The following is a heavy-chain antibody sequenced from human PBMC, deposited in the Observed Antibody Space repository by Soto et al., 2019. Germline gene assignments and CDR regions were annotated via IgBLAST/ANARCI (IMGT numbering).Heavy chain of an antibody. V-gene: IGHV6-1*01. CDR3: ATWRYDY. CDR2: TYYRSKWYN. Sequence: SQTPSLTCAISGDSVSSNSAAWNWIRHSPSRGLEWLGRTYYRSKWYNDYAVSLRGRITINPDTIKNQFSLQLNSATPEDTAVYYCATWRYDYWGQGTLVTVSS. CDR1: GDSVSSNSAA. J-gene: IGHJ4*02.